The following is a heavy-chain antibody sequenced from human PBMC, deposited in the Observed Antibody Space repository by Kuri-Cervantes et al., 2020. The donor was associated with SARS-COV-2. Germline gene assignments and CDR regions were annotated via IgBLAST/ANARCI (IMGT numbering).Heavy chain of an antibody. CDR3: ARETLDYYDSSGYLYFDY. Sequence: ASVKVSCKVSGYTLTELSMHWVRQAPGQGLEWMGWISAYNGNTNYAQKLQGRVTMTTDTYTSTAYMELRSLRSDDTAVYYCARETLDYYDSSGYLYFDYWGQGTLVTVSS. CDR1: GYTLTELS. J-gene: IGHJ4*02. D-gene: IGHD3-22*01. CDR2: ISAYNGNT. V-gene: IGHV1-18*01.